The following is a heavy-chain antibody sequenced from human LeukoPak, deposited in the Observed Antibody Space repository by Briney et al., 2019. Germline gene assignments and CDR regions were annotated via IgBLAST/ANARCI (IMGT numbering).Heavy chain of an antibody. V-gene: IGHV3-7*01. CDR2: IKQGGTET. Sequence: GGSLRLLCAASGLTFNTCWMNGVRHARGKGRMWVANIKQGGTETYYVDSVKGRFTVSRDNAKNSVFLQMNSLRDDDTAVYYCARSLSHWELPTNYWGQGTLVTVSS. CDR3: ARSLSHWELPTNY. CDR1: GLTFNTCW. J-gene: IGHJ4*02. D-gene: IGHD1-26*01.